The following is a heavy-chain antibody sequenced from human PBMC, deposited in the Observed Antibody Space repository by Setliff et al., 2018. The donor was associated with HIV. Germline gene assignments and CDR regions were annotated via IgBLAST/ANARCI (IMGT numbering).Heavy chain of an antibody. D-gene: IGHD3-22*01. Sequence: SETLSLTCTVSGGSISSSSYYWGWIRQPPGKGLEWIGSIYYSGSTYYNPSLKSRATISVATSKNQFSLKLSSVTAADTAVYYCAKARRYDSPTTGDWGQGTLVTVSS. CDR2: IYYSGST. CDR3: AKARRYDSPTTGD. J-gene: IGHJ4*02. CDR1: GGSISSSSYY. V-gene: IGHV4-39*01.